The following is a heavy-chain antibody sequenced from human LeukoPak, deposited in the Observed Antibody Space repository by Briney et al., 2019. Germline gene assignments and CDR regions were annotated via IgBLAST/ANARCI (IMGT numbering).Heavy chain of an antibody. CDR2: IKQDGSEK. V-gene: IGHV3-7*01. D-gene: IGHD6-19*01. Sequence: GGSLRLSCAASGFTFSSYSMNWVRQAPGKGLEWVANIKQDGSEKYYVDSVKGRFTISRDNAKSSLYLQMNSLRAEDTAVYYCAREDGYSSGWYAVDYWGQGTLVTVSS. J-gene: IGHJ4*02. CDR1: GFTFSSYS. CDR3: AREDGYSSGWYAVDY.